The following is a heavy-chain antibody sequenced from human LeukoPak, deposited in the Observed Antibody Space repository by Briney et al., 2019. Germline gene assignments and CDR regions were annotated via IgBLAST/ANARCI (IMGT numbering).Heavy chain of an antibody. CDR2: IYYSGST. CDR1: GGSISSSSCY. CDR3: ARQKLRGTAMPIDY. J-gene: IGHJ4*02. D-gene: IGHD5-18*01. V-gene: IGHV4-39*01. Sequence: SETLSLTCTVSGGSISSSSCYWGWIRQPPGKGLEWIGSIYYSGSTYYNPSLKSRVTISVDTSKNQFSLKLSSVTAADTAVYYCARQKLRGTAMPIDYWGQGTLATVSS.